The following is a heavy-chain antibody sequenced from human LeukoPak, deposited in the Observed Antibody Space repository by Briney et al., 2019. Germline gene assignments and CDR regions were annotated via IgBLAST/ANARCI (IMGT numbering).Heavy chain of an antibody. V-gene: IGHV4-59*12. D-gene: IGHD3-22*01. J-gene: IGHJ5*02. CDR3: ARDATMIVVGNWFDP. CDR2: IYYSGST. CDR1: GGSISSYY. Sequence: SETLSLTCTVSGGSISSYYWSWIRQPPGKGLEWIGYIYYSGSTNYNPSLKSRVTISVDTSKNQFSLKLSSVTAADTAVYYCARDATMIVVGNWFDPWGQGTLVTVSS.